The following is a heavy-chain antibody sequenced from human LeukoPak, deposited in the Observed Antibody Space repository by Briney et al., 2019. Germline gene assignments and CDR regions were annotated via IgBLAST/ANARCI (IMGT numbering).Heavy chain of an antibody. J-gene: IGHJ4*02. V-gene: IGHV4-59*01. CDR3: ARGVRSAVTDY. CDR1: GGSISIYY. Sequence: PSETLSLTCTVSGGSISIYYWIWIRQPPGKGLVWIGYIYYSGSTNYNPSLKSRVTISVDTSKNQFSLKLSSVTAADTAVYYCARGVRSAVTDYWGQGTLVTVSS. D-gene: IGHD4-23*01. CDR2: IYYSGST.